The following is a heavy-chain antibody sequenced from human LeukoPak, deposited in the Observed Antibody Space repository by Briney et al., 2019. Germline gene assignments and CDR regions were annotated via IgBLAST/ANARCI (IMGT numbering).Heavy chain of an antibody. V-gene: IGHV4-39*07. D-gene: IGHD3-22*01. CDR2: IYHSGST. Sequence: SETLSLTCTVSGVSISSSNSYWGWIRQPPGEGLEWIGSIYHSGSTYYNPSLKSRVTISVDTSKNQFSLKLSSVTAADTAVYYCARVHLRYYDRGYFDYWGQGTLVTVSS. CDR3: ARVHLRYYDRGYFDY. CDR1: GVSISSSNSY. J-gene: IGHJ4*02.